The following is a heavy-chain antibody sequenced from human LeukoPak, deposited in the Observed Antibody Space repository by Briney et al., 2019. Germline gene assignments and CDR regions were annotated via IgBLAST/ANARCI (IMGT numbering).Heavy chain of an antibody. D-gene: IGHD1-26*01. V-gene: IGHV1-69*04. CDR1: GGTFSSYA. J-gene: IGHJ3*02. CDR2: IIPILGIA. Sequence: GASVKVSCKASGGTFSSYAISWVRQAPGQGLEWMGRIIPILGIANYAQKFQGRVTITADKSTSTAYMELSSLRSEDTAVYYCARDPRLYSGDAFDIWGQGTTVTVSS. CDR3: ARDPRLYSGDAFDI.